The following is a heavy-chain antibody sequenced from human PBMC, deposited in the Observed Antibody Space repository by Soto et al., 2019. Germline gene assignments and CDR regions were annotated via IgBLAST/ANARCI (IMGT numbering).Heavy chain of an antibody. CDR2: MNVDTGGT. CDR1: GYRFTTFY. CDR3: ARGGSGSTSSPEAFDI. D-gene: IGHD2-2*01. Sequence: ASVKVSCKASGYRFTTFYIHWVRQAPGQGLEWMGRMNVDTGGTTYAQRFQGRVTMTRDTSTSTVYMELSSLRSEDTAVYYCARGGSGSTSSPEAFDIWGQGTMVTVSS. V-gene: IGHV1-2*06. J-gene: IGHJ3*02.